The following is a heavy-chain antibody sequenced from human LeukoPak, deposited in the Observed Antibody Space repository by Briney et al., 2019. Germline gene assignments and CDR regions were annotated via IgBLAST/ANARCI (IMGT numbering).Heavy chain of an antibody. V-gene: IGHV3-74*01. CDR2: IHADGQNT. CDR1: GFTFSAYW. CDR3: ARESEAAGTYYLDH. J-gene: IGHJ4*02. D-gene: IGHD6-25*01. Sequence: GGSLRLSCAASGFTFSAYWMHWVRQAPGKGLMWVSRIHADGQNTWYADSVKGRFTISGDNAKNTVYLQLNSLRVEDTAVYYCARESEAAGTYYLDHWGQGNVVTVSS.